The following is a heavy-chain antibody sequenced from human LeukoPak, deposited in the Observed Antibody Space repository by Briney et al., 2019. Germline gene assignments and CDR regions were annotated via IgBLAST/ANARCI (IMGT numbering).Heavy chain of an antibody. V-gene: IGHV4-30-2*01. CDR3: ARGSSSYFDY. J-gene: IGHJ4*02. CDR1: GGSISSGGYY. CDR2: IFHSGST. D-gene: IGHD6-13*01. Sequence: SSQTLSLTCTVSGGSISSGGYYWTRIRQPPGKGLEWIGYIFHSGSTYYNPSLKSRVTISVDGSKNQFSLKLSSVTAADTAVYYCARGSSSYFDYWGQGTLVTVSS.